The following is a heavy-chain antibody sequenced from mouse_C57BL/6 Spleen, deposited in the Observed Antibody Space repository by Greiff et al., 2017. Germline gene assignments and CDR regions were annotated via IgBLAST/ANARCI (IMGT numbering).Heavy chain of an antibody. V-gene: IGHV5-17*01. CDR1: GFTFSDYG. CDR3: ARRANFLYYYAMDY. D-gene: IGHD3-1*01. Sequence: EVQGVESGGGLVKPGGSLKLSCAASGFTFSDYGMHWVRQAPEKGLEWVAYISSGSSTIYYADPVKGRFTISRDNAKNTLFLQMTRLRSDDTSMYYCARRANFLYYYAMDYWGQGTSVTVSS. J-gene: IGHJ4*01. CDR2: ISSGSSTI.